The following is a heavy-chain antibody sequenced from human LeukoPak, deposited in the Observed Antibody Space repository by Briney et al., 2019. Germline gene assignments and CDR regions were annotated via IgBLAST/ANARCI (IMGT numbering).Heavy chain of an antibody. D-gene: IGHD6-19*01. CDR3: ARSDYTSGWYFYY. CDR2: IYSDDSR. CDR1: GFTVSGTF. Sequence: GGSLRLSCAASGFTVSGTFMSWVRQAPGKGLGWGSIIYSDDSRYSADSVKGRFTISRDNSKNTLYLQMNSLRAEDTAVYYCARSDYTSGWYFYYWGQGTLVTVSS. J-gene: IGHJ4*02. V-gene: IGHV3-53*01.